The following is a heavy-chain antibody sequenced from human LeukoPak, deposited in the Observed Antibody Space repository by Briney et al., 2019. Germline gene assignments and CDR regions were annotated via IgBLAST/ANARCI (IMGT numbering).Heavy chain of an antibody. CDR2: INPSGGST. V-gene: IGHV1-46*01. CDR1: GYTFTSYY. CDR3: ARGSEVDAFDI. Sequence: ASVTVSCKASGYTFTSYYMHWVRQAPGQGLEWMGIINPSGGSTSYAQKFQGRVTMTRDMSTSTVYMELSSLRSEDTAVYYCARGSEVDAFDIWGQGTMVTVSS. J-gene: IGHJ3*02.